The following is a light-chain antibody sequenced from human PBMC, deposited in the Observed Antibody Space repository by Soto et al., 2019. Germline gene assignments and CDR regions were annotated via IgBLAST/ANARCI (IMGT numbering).Light chain of an antibody. CDR3: QQFNNWPPLP. CDR2: SAS. CDR1: QFVSTN. J-gene: IGKJ4*01. V-gene: IGKV3-15*01. Sequence: EVVMTQSPATLSVSPGERATLSCRASQFVSTNLAWYQQKPGQAPRLLIYSASTRATGIPARFSGSGSGTEFTLTISRLQSEDCAVYYCQQFNNWPPLPFGGGTKVEIK.